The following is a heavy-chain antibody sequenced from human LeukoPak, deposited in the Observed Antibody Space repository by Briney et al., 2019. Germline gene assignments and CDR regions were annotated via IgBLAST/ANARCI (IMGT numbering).Heavy chain of an antibody. J-gene: IGHJ6*03. CDR1: GGTFSSYG. Sequence: SVKVSCKASGGTFSSYGINWVRQAPGQGLEWMGGIIPIFGAANYAQMFQSRVTITTDESTSTAYMELNSLRSEDTAVYFCARSEVRSSSGSHYYYYMDIWGKGTTVTVSS. CDR3: ARSEVRSSSGSHYYYYMDI. V-gene: IGHV1-69*05. D-gene: IGHD6-13*01. CDR2: IIPIFGAA.